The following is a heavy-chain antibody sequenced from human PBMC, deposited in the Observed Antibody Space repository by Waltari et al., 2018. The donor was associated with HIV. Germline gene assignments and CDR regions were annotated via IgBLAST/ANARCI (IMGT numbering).Heavy chain of an antibody. CDR2: ISDSGTLK. CDR1: GFRFNEIT. V-gene: IGHV3-21*02. CDR3: ARYIPDYDWSPTYV. J-gene: IGHJ6*02. Sequence: VQLLESGGGLVKPGGSLRLACAASGFRFNEITMNWIRQPPGRWPGCVSSISDSGTLKFYADSVKGRFTVSRDNAKNQLFLQITRLRVEDSGVYYCARYIPDYDWSPTYVWGQGTTVTVS. D-gene: IGHD3-9*01.